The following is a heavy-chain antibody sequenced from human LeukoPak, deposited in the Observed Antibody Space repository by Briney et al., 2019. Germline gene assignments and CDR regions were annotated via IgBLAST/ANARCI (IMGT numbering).Heavy chain of an antibody. D-gene: IGHD3-10*01. J-gene: IGHJ4*02. Sequence: GGSLRLSCAASGFTFDDYAMHWVLQAPGKGLEWVSGISWNSGSIGYADSVKGRFTISRDNAKNSLYLQMNSLRAEDTALYYRARSDYYGSGSSGKTFDYWGQGTLVTVSS. CDR2: ISWNSGSI. V-gene: IGHV3-9*01. CDR1: GFTFDDYA. CDR3: ARSDYYGSGSSGKTFDY.